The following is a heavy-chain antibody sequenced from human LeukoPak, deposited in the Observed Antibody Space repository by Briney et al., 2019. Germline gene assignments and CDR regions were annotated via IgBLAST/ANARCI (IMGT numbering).Heavy chain of an antibody. CDR2: MTPNVGRT. J-gene: IGHJ6*02. V-gene: IGHV1-8*01. CDR1: GYTFTSTD. Sequence: GASVKVSCRASGYTFTSTDINWVRQAPGQGLEWMGWMTPNVGRTGYAQKFRGRVTMTRDTSISTAYMELSSLRPDDTAIYYCARRSHNGMDVWGQGTTVNVSS. CDR3: ARRSHNGMDV. D-gene: IGHD5-24*01.